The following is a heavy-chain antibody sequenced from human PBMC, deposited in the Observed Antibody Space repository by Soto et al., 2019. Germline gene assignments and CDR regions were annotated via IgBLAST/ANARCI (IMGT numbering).Heavy chain of an antibody. CDR3: AREHCSSTSCYFWFDP. J-gene: IGHJ5*02. CDR2: INPNSGGT. Sequence: ASVKVSCKASGYTFTGYYMHWVRQAPGQGLEWMGWINPNSGGTNYAQKFQGRVTMTRDTSISTAYMELSRLRSDDTAVYYCAREHCSSTSCYFWFDPWGQGTLVTVSS. V-gene: IGHV1-2*02. D-gene: IGHD2-2*01. CDR1: GYTFTGYY.